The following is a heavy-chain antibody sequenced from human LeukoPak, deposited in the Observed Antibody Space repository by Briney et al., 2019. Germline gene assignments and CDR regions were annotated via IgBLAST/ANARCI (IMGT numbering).Heavy chain of an antibody. Sequence: SETLSLTCSVSGYSISSGYYWGWIRQPPGQSLEWIGSIHHSGTTYYNPSFKSRVSISVDKSKKQFSLNLSSVTAADTAVYYCARDDGSSWSLDYWGQGTLVSVSS. J-gene: IGHJ4*02. CDR1: GYSISSGYY. V-gene: IGHV4-38-2*02. CDR3: ARDDGSSWSLDY. CDR2: IHHSGTT. D-gene: IGHD6-13*01.